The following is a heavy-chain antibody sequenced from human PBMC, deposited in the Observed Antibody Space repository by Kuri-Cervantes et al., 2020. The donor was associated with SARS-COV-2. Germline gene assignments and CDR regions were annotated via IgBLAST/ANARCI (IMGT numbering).Heavy chain of an antibody. Sequence: GGSLRLFCAASGFTFSSYGMHWVRQAPGKGLEWVAVRSYDGSNKYYADSVKGRFTISRDNSKNTLYLQMNSLRAEDTAVYYCAKDCLCASSTGHYYYGMDVWGQGTTVTVSS. D-gene: IGHD3-10*01. V-gene: IGHV3-30*18. CDR2: RSYDGSNK. J-gene: IGHJ6*02. CDR3: AKDCLCASSTGHYYYGMDV. CDR1: GFTFSSYG.